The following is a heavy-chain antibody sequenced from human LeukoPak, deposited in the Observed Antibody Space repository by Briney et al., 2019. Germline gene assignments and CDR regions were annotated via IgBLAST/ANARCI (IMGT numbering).Heavy chain of an antibody. D-gene: IGHD3-22*01. J-gene: IGHJ4*02. CDR2: ISYDGSDK. V-gene: IGHV3-30*01. CDR3: ARGYYYDTRGFYYFDH. CDR1: GFTFSSFT. Sequence: PGGSLRLSCAASGFTFSSFTMHWVRQAPGKGLEWVAVISYDGSDKYYADSVKGRFTISRDNSKNTLDLQMNSLRAEDTAVYSCARGYYYDTRGFYYFDHWGQGTLVTVSS.